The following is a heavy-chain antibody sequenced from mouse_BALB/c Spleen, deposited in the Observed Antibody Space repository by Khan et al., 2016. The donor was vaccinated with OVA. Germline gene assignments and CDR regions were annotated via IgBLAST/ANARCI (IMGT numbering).Heavy chain of an antibody. CDR2: IWSDGTT. Sequence: QVQLKESGPGLVAPSQSLSITCTVSGFSLTSYAVHWVRQPPGKGLEWMVVIWSDGTTTYNSALKSRLSIRKDNYKSQVCLKMNSLQTDDTAMYYCAAHRYDGYYAMDYWGQGTSVTVSS. D-gene: IGHD2-14*01. V-gene: IGHV2-6*02. J-gene: IGHJ4*01. CDR1: GFSLTSYA. CDR3: AAHRYDGYYAMDY.